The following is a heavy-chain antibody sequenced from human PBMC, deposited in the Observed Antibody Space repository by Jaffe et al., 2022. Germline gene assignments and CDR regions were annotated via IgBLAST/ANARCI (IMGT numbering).Heavy chain of an antibody. CDR3: AKDLYYYGSGSYPAAY. D-gene: IGHD3-10*01. CDR1: GFTFSSYG. CDR2: IRYDGSNK. V-gene: IGHV3-30*02. J-gene: IGHJ4*02. Sequence: QVQLVESGGGVVQPGGSLRLSCAASGFTFSSYGMHWVRQAPGKGLEWVAFIRYDGSNKYYADSVKGRFTISRDNSKNTLYLQMNSLRAEDTAVYYCAKDLYYYGSGSYPAAYWGQGTLVTVSS.